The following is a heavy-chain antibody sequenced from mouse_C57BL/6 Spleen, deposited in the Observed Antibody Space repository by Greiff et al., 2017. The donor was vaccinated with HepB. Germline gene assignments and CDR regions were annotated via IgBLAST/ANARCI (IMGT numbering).Heavy chain of an antibody. D-gene: IGHD1-1*01. CDR1: GFNIKNTY. CDR2: IDPANGNT. CDR3: ARPHDGSSFWFAY. V-gene: IGHV14-3*01. J-gene: IGHJ3*01. Sequence: VQLKESVAELVRPGASVKLSCTASGFNIKNTYMHWVKQRPEQGLEWIGRIDPANGNTKYAPKFQGKATITADTSSNTAYLQLSSLTSEDTAIYYCARPHDGSSFWFAYWGQGTLVTVSA.